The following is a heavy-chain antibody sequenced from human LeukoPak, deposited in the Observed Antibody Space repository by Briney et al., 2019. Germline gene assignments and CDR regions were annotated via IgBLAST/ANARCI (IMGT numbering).Heavy chain of an antibody. CDR2: INPNSGGT. Sequence: ASVTVSCKASGYTFTGYYMHWVRQAPRQALEWMGGINPNSGGTNYAQKFQGRVTMTRDTSISTAYMELRRLRSDDTAVYYCARDLGYCSSTSCYFAFDIWGQGTMVTVSS. J-gene: IGHJ3*02. D-gene: IGHD2-2*01. V-gene: IGHV1-2*02. CDR1: GYTFTGYY. CDR3: ARDLGYCSSTSCYFAFDI.